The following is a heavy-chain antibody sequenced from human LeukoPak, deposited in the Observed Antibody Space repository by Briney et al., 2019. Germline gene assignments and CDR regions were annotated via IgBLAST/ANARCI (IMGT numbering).Heavy chain of an antibody. CDR3: ARDRGSKYGSGTFDY. CDR1: GGSISSGSYY. V-gene: IGHV4-61*02. Sequence: SETLSLTRTVSGGSISSGSYYWSWIRQPAGKGLEWIGRIYTSGSTNYNPSLKSRVTISVDTSKNQFSLKLSSVTAADTAVYYCARDRGSKYGSGTFDYWGQGTLVTVSS. CDR2: IYTSGST. D-gene: IGHD3-10*01. J-gene: IGHJ4*02.